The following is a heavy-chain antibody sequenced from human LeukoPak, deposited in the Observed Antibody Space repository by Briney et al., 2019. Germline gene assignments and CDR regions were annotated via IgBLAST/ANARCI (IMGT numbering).Heavy chain of an antibody. CDR2: INHSGST. V-gene: IGHV4-34*01. J-gene: IGHJ5*02. Sequence: SETLSLTCAVYGGSFSGYYWSWIRQPPGKGLEWIGEINHSGSTNYNPSLKSRVTISVDTSKSQFSLKLSSVTAADTAVYYCAITMVRGVTTLSPNWFDPWGQGTLVTVSS. CDR3: AITMVRGVTTLSPNWFDP. CDR1: GGSFSGYY. D-gene: IGHD3-10*01.